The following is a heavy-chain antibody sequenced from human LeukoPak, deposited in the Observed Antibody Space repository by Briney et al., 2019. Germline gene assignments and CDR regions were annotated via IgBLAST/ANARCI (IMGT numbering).Heavy chain of an antibody. J-gene: IGHJ5*02. CDR2: IIPILGIA. Sequence: GASVKVSCTASGYTFTGYYMHWVRQAPGQGLEWMGRIIPILGIANYAQKFQGRVTITADKSTSTAYMELSSLRSEDTAVYYCARSPNNYYGSGSYYRLPKNWFDPWGQGTLVTVSS. CDR3: ARSPNNYYGSGSYYRLPKNWFDP. D-gene: IGHD3-10*01. CDR1: GYTFTGYY. V-gene: IGHV1-69*02.